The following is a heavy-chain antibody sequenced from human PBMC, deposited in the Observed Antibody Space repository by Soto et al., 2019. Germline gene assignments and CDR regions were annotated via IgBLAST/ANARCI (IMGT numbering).Heavy chain of an antibody. CDR2: INHSGST. V-gene: IGHV4-34*01. CDR3: ARGTITMVRGVDYYYGMDV. Sequence: SETLSLTCAVYGGSFSGYYWSWIRQPPGKGLEWIGEINHSGSTNYNPSFKSRVTISVDTSKNQFSLKLSSVPAADTAVYDCARGTITMVRGVDYYYGMDVWGQGTTVTVSS. D-gene: IGHD3-10*01. CDR1: GGSFSGYY. J-gene: IGHJ6*02.